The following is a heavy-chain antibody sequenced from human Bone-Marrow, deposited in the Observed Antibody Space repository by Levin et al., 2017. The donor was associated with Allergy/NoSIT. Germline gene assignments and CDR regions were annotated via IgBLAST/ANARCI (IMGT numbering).Heavy chain of an antibody. CDR1: GFNLSDYG. Sequence: GESLKISCAASGFNLSDYGMNWVRQAPGKGLEWVSSISATSRYIYYADSVKGRFTISRDNARNSLSLQMNSLRVEDTGVYYCGGDSFLGFDPWGQGTLVTVSS. CDR2: ISATSRYI. CDR3: GGDSFLGFDP. V-gene: IGHV3-21*06. D-gene: IGHD2/OR15-2a*01. J-gene: IGHJ5*02.